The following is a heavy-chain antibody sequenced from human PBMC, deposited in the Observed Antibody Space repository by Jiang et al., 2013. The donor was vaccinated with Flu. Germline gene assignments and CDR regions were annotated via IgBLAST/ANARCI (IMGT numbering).Heavy chain of an antibody. D-gene: IGHD3-10*01. CDR2: IYYSGSA. J-gene: IGHJ4*01. V-gene: IGHV4-59*08. CDR3: ARLRTTYYYGAGSYLRYYFEY. Sequence: TCTVSGDSLKSYYWSWIRQPPGKGLEWIGYIYYSGSANYNPSLKSRVTMSVDTSKNQFSLRLSSVTAADTAVYYCARLRTTYYYGAGSYLRYYFEYWGHGDLVTVSS. CDR1: GDSLKSYY.